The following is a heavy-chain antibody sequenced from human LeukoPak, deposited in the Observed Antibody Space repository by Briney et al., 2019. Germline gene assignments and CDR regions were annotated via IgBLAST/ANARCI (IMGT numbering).Heavy chain of an antibody. CDR1: GYTFTGYY. D-gene: IGHD6-19*01. Sequence: ASVKVSCKASGYTFTGYYMHWVRQAPGQGLEWMGWINPNSGGTNYAQKFQGRVTMTGDTSISTAYMELSRLRSDDTAVYYCARDFRIAVPGDYFPYWGHGTLVTVSS. V-gene: IGHV1-2*02. CDR3: ARDFRIAVPGDYFPY. J-gene: IGHJ4*01. CDR2: INPNSGGT.